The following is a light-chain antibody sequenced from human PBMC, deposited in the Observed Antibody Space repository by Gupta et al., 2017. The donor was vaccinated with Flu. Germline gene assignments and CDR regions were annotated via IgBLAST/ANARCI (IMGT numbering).Light chain of an antibody. CDR2: DDS. CDR3: QVWDSSSDHVV. V-gene: IGLV3-21*02. Sequence: SSVLTPPPSASVAPGQTAKITRCGNSIGSKGVHWYQQKPGQAPVLVVYDDSDRPSGIPERFSGSNSGNTATLTISRVEAGDEADYYCQVWDSSSDHVVFGGGTKLTVL. CDR1: SIGSKG. J-gene: IGLJ2*01.